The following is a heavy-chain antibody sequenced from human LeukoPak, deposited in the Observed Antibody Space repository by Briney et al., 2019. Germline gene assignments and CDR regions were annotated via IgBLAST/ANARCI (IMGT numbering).Heavy chain of an antibody. CDR3: ARDSSGYLPVGWFDP. Sequence: PSETLSLTCTVSGGSISSHYWSWIRQPPGKGLEWIGYIYYSGSTNYNPSLKSRVTISVNTSNNQFSLKLSSVTAADTAVYYWARDSSGYLPVGWFDPWGQGTLVTVSS. CDR1: GGSISSHY. D-gene: IGHD3-22*01. V-gene: IGHV4-59*11. CDR2: IYYSGST. J-gene: IGHJ5*02.